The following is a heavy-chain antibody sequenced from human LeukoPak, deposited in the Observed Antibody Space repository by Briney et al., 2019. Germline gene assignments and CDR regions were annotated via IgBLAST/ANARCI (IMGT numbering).Heavy chain of an antibody. CDR1: GGTFSSYA. CDR2: IIPIFGTA. CDR3: ARDLGVRFPTREHAFDI. J-gene: IGHJ3*02. Sequence: SVKVSCKASGGTFSSYAISWVRQAPGQGLEWMGGIIPIFGTANYAQKFQGRVTITTDESTSTAYMELSSLRSEDTAVYYCARDLGVRFPTREHAFDIWGQGTMVTVSS. D-gene: IGHD3-3*01. V-gene: IGHV1-69*05.